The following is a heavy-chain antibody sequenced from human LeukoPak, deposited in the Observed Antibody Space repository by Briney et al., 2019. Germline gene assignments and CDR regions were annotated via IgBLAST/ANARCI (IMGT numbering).Heavy chain of an antibody. V-gene: IGHV3-23*01. J-gene: IGHJ2*01. CDR1: GFTFSTYG. CDR2: ISGSGGST. CDR3: AKDGTDIVVVVAATVHWYFDL. Sequence: GGSLRLSCAASGFTFSTYGMNWVRQAPGKGLEWVSAISGSGGSTYYADSVKGRFTISRDNSKNTLYLQMNSLRAEDTAVYYCAKDGTDIVVVVAATVHWYFDLWGRGTLVTVSS. D-gene: IGHD2-15*01.